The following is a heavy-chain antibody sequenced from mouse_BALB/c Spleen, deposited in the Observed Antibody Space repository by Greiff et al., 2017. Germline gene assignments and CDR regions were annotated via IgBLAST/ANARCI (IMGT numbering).Heavy chain of an antibody. CDR1: GFTFSSYT. V-gene: IGHV5-12-2*01. CDR3: ARHGNYPYYFDY. CDR2: ISNGGGST. Sequence: EVQVVESGGGLVQPGGSLKLSCAASGFTFSSYTMSWVRQTPEKRLEWVAYISNGGGSTYYPDTVKGRFTISRDNAKNTLYLQMSSLKSEDTAMYYCARHGNYPYYFDYWGQGTTLTVSS. J-gene: IGHJ2*01. D-gene: IGHD2-1*01.